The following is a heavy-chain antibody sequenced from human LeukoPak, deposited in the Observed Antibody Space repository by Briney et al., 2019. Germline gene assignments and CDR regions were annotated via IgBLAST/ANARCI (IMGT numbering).Heavy chain of an antibody. D-gene: IGHD5-24*01. CDR1: GFTFSGYY. Sequence: ASVKVSCKASGFTFSGYYIHWVRQAPGQGLEWMGWINPNSGGTRYAQNFEGRVTMTRDTSISTAYMELRRLRSDDTAVYYCARGGGVEMATIHNWFDPWGQGTLVTVSS. V-gene: IGHV1-2*02. CDR2: INPNSGGT. J-gene: IGHJ5*02. CDR3: ARGGGVEMATIHNWFDP.